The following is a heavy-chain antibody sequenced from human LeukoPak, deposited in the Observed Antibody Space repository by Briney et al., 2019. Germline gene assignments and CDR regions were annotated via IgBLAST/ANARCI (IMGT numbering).Heavy chain of an antibody. J-gene: IGHJ4*02. V-gene: IGHV1-2*06. CDR1: GYTFSDYY. Sequence: ASVKVSCKASGYTFSDYYTHWVRQAPGQGLEWMGRINPNSGGTNYAQKFQGRVTMTRDTSISTAYMELSRLRSDDTAVYYCASGGDTPMGRGFDYWGQGTLVTVSS. CDR3: ASGGDTPMGRGFDY. D-gene: IGHD5-18*01. CDR2: INPNSGGT.